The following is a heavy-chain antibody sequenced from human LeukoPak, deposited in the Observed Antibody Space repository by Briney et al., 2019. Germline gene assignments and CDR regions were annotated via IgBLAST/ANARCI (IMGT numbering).Heavy chain of an antibody. Sequence: GESLKISCTGSGYSFTSYWIGWVRQMPGKGLGWRGINYPGDSDTRSSTSFQGQVTISADKPISPAYLQWSSLKASETAMYYCAGLSDDILYRYYYYRVVWGKGNTVTVSS. V-gene: IGHV5-51*01. CDR1: GYSFTSYW. D-gene: IGHD3-9*01. CDR2: NYPGDSDT. J-gene: IGHJ6*03. CDR3: AGLSDDILYRYYYYRVV.